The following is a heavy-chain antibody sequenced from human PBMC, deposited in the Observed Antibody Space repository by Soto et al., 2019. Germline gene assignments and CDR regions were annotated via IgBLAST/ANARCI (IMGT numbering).Heavy chain of an antibody. CDR2: IYHSGST. V-gene: IGHV4-4*02. CDR1: SGSISSSNW. Sequence: QVQLQESGPGLVKPSGTLSLTCAVSSGSISSSNWWCWVRQPPGKGLEWIGEIYHSGSTNYNPSLKSRVTISVDKSKNQFSLKLSSVTAADTAVYYCARVTKYYDILTGYGSYGNWFDPWGQGTLVTVSS. CDR3: ARVTKYYDILTGYGSYGNWFDP. J-gene: IGHJ5*02. D-gene: IGHD3-9*01.